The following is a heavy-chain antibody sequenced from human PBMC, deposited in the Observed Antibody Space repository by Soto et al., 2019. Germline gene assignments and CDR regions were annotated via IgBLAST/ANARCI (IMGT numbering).Heavy chain of an antibody. J-gene: IGHJ5*02. CDR1: GYTFTSYY. CDR3: ARGRITMVRGVTAYNWFDP. D-gene: IGHD3-10*01. V-gene: IGHV1-46*01. Sequence: ASVKVSCKASGYTFTSYYMHWVRQAPGQGLEWMGIINPSGGGTSYAQKFQGRVTMTRDTSTSTVYMELSSLRSEDTAVYYCARGRITMVRGVTAYNWFDPWGQGTLVTISS. CDR2: INPSGGGT.